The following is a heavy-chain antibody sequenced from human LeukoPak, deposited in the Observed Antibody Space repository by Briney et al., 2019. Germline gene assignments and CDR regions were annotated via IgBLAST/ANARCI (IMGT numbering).Heavy chain of an antibody. CDR1: GGSISSSSYY. CDR3: GRDGQLPIDH. J-gene: IGHJ4*02. CDR2: IYYSGST. Sequence: SETLSLTCTVSGGSISSSSYYWGWIRQPPGKGLEWIGSIYYSGSTYYNPSLKSRVTISVDTSKNQFSLSLRSVTAADTAVYYCGRDGQLPIDHWGQGTLVTVSS. D-gene: IGHD1-1*01. V-gene: IGHV4-39*07.